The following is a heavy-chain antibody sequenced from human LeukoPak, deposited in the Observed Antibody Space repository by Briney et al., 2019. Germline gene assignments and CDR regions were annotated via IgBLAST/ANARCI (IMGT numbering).Heavy chain of an antibody. D-gene: IGHD6-6*01. J-gene: IGHJ4*02. V-gene: IGHV4-34*01. CDR3: ARGFFRYSSSAALDY. Sequence: PSETLSLTCAVYGGSFSGYYWSWIRQPRGKGLEWIGEINHSGSTNYNPSLRSRVTISVDTSKNQFSLKLSSVTAVDTAVYYCARGFFRYSSSAALDYWGQGTLVTVSS. CDR2: INHSGST. CDR1: GGSFSGYY.